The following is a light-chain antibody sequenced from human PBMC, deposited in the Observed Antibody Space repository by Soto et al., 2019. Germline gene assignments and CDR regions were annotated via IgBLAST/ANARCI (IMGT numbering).Light chain of an antibody. CDR1: QSIDTY. CDR2: DAS. J-gene: IGKJ1*01. Sequence: DIQMTQSPSTLSASVGDRVTITCRASQSIDTYLAWYQHKAGNAPNLLIYDASTLESGVPSRFSGNGSGTEFTLTIGSLQPEDFASYYCQQYNDYSWTFGQGTKVDIK. V-gene: IGKV1-5*01. CDR3: QQYNDYSWT.